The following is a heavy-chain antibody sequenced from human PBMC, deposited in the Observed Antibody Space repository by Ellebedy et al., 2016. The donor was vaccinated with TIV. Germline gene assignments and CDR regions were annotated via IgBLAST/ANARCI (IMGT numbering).Heavy chain of an antibody. J-gene: IGHJ2*01. V-gene: IGHV3-7*01. CDR1: GFTFSSYC. CDR2: IKQDGSEK. Sequence: GGSLRLXCAASGFTFSSYCMQWVRQAPGKGLEWVANIKQDGSEKHYVDSVRGRFTISRDNAKNSLYLQMNSLRAEDTAVYYCARRYFDLWGRGTLVTVSS. CDR3: ARRYFDL.